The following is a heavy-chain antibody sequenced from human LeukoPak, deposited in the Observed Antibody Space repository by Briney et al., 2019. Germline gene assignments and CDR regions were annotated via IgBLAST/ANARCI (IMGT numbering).Heavy chain of an antibody. Sequence: GGSLRLSCAASGFTFSSYWMYWARQAPGKGLEWVASINHNGNVNYYVDSVKGRFTISRDNAKNSLYLQMSNLRAEDTAVYFCARGGGLDVWGQGATVTVSS. V-gene: IGHV3-7*03. CDR3: ARGGGLDV. J-gene: IGHJ6*02. D-gene: IGHD3-16*01. CDR2: INHNGNVN. CDR1: GFTFSSYW.